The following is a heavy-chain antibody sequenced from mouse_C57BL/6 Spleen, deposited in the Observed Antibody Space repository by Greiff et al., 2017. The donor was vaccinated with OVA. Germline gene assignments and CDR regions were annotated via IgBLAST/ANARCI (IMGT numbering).Heavy chain of an antibody. CDR3: ARSGYYGNYFYFDY. CDR1: GYTFTSYW. Sequence: QVQLKQPGAELVKPGASVKLSCKASGYTFTSYWMHWVKQRPGRGLEWIGRIDPNSGGTKYNEKFKSKATLTVDKPSSTAYMQLSSLTSEDSAVYYCARSGYYGNYFYFDYWGQGTTLTVSS. D-gene: IGHD2-1*01. CDR2: IDPNSGGT. V-gene: IGHV1-72*01. J-gene: IGHJ2*01.